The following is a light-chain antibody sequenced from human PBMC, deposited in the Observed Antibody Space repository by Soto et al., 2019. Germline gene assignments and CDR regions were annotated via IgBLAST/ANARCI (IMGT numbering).Light chain of an antibody. CDR1: SSDVGSYSL. CDR2: EVT. J-gene: IGLJ1*01. Sequence: QSALTQPASVSGSPGQSITISCTGTSSDVGSYSLVSWYQQHPGQAPKPMIYEVTKRPSGVSDRFSGSKSGNTASLTISGLQAEDEADYYCCSYAGSNPLVFGSGTKLTVL. V-gene: IGLV2-23*02. CDR3: CSYAGSNPLV.